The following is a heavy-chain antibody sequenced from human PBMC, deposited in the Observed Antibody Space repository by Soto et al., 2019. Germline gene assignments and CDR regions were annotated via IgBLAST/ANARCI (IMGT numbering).Heavy chain of an antibody. V-gene: IGHV3-74*01. D-gene: IGHD6-19*01. CDR2: INGNADNS. CDR1: GFSFVSYW. J-gene: IGHJ4*02. Sequence: EVQLAESGGGLVLTGGSLRLSCAASGFSFVSYWMHWVRQAPGEGLAWVSRINGNADNSDYADSVKGRFTISRDNAMNRLYLLMDSLRADDTGVYYCVRDFRGAVAGSEFDHWGQGTLVTVSS. CDR3: VRDFRGAVAGSEFDH.